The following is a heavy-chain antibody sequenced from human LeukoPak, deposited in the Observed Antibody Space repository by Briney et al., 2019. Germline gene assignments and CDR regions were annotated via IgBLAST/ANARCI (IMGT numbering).Heavy chain of an antibody. CDR2: IYSGGST. D-gene: IGHD6-13*01. J-gene: IGHJ3*02. CDR3: ARVEQQRDGAFDI. Sequence: GGSLRLSCAASGFTVSSNYMSWVRQAPGKGLEWVSVIYSGGSTYYADSVKGRFTISRDNSKNTLYLQMNSLRAEDTAVYYCARVEQQRDGAFDIWGQGTMVTVSS. CDR1: GFTVSSNY. V-gene: IGHV3-53*01.